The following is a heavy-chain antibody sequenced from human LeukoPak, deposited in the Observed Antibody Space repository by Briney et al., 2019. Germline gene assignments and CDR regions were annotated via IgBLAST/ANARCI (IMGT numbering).Heavy chain of an antibody. CDR2: ISSRSSYI. D-gene: IGHD2-2*01. CDR3: ANSPLIGEDIVVEDDY. J-gene: IGHJ4*02. CDR1: GFTLSPYN. Sequence: GGSLRLSCAASGFTLSPYNMNWVRQAPGKGLEWVSAISSRSSYIYYADSVKGRFTISRDNSKNTLYLQMNSLRAEDTAVYYCANSPLIGEDIVVEDDYWGQGTLVTVSS. V-gene: IGHV3-21*04.